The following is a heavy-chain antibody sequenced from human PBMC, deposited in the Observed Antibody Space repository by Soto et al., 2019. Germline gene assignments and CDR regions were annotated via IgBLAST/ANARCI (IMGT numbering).Heavy chain of an antibody. Sequence: PGGSLRLCCAASGFTFSSYAMHWVRQAPGKGLEWVSDITSSSTTIYYADYVKGRFTISRDNAKNSLYLQMNSLRDEDTAVYYCASPLMVYTIGSDYWGQGTLVTVSS. V-gene: IGHV3-48*02. CDR1: GFTFSSYA. D-gene: IGHD2-8*01. J-gene: IGHJ4*02. CDR3: ASPLMVYTIGSDY. CDR2: ITSSSTTI.